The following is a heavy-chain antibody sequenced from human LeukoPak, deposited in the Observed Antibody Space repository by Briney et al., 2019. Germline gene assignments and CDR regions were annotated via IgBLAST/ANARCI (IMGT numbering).Heavy chain of an antibody. CDR1: GYTFTNYY. J-gene: IGHJ6*02. Sequence: ASVKVSCKASGYTFTNYYIHWVRQAPGQGLEWMGIINPSGGSTDYTQKFQGRVTVTRDTSTSTVYMELSSLRSEDTAVYYCVRHNHMDVWGQGTTVTVSS. V-gene: IGHV1-46*01. CDR2: INPSGGST. CDR3: VRHNHMDV.